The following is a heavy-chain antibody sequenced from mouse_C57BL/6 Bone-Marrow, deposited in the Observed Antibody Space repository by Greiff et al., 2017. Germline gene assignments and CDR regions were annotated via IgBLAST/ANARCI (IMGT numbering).Heavy chain of an antibody. Sequence: VQLQQSGAELVRPGASVKLSCTASGFNIKDDYMHWVKQRPEQGLEWIGWIDPENGDTEYASKFQGKATITADTSSNTAYLQLSSLTSEDTAGYYGTTYDGYYAMDYWGQGTSVTVSS. D-gene: IGHD2-3*01. J-gene: IGHJ4*01. CDR3: TTYDGYYAMDY. CDR1: GFNIKDDY. CDR2: IDPENGDT. V-gene: IGHV14-4*01.